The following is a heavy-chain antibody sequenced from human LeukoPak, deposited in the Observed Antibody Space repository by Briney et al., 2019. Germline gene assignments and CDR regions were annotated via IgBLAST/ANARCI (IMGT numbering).Heavy chain of an antibody. CDR3: ARDLEVAARLESAFDI. CDR2: ISYDGTNE. D-gene: IGHD6-6*01. J-gene: IGHJ3*02. V-gene: IGHV3-30*03. Sequence: PGGSLRLSCAASGLTFNNYVMNWVRQAPGKGLEWVASISYDGTNEYYADSVKGRFTISKDNSKNTLYLQMNSLRAEDTAVYYCARDLEVAARLESAFDIWGQGTMVTVSS. CDR1: GLTFNNYV.